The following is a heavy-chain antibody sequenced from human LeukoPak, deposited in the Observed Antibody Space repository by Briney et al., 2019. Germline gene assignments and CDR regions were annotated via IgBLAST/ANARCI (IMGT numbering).Heavy chain of an antibody. D-gene: IGHD3-10*01. CDR3: VRGGGGYYGSGSYLIDH. V-gene: IGHV1-18*01. J-gene: IGHJ4*02. CDR2: ISVYNGNT. CDR1: GYSFRNYG. Sequence: ASVKVSCKASGYSFRNYGISWVRQAPGQGREYMGWISVYNGNTNYAQRLQGRVTMTTDTSTSTVYMEPRSLRSDDTAVYYCVRGGGGYYGSGSYLIDHWGQGTLVTVSS.